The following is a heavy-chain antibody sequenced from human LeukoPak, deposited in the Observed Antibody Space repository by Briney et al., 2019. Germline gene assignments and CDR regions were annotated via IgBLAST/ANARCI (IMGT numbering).Heavy chain of an antibody. CDR1: GGSLPTTRFY. V-gene: IGHV4-39*02. D-gene: IGHD3-10*01. CDR2: VYYFGNA. Sequence: PSETLSLTCFVSGGSLPTTRFYSAWIRQSPGKGLEWIGSVYYFGNAYYRPSLLSRATISIDTSKKRISLNLTSVTTRDAATYYCPTHKEGSYFESWGQGTLVTVSS. CDR3: PTHKEGSYFES. J-gene: IGHJ4*02.